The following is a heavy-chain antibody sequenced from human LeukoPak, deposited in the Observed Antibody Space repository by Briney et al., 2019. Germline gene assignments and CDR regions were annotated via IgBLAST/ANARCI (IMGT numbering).Heavy chain of an antibody. Sequence: ASVKVSCKASGYTFTSYDINWVRQAPGQGLEWMGWISAYNGNTNYAQKLQGRVTMTTDTSTSTAYMELRSLRSDDTAVYYCARLGNQWLIPDYWGQGTLVTVSS. CDR2: ISAYNGNT. D-gene: IGHD6-19*01. V-gene: IGHV1-18*01. J-gene: IGHJ4*02. CDR3: ARLGNQWLIPDY. CDR1: GYTFTSYD.